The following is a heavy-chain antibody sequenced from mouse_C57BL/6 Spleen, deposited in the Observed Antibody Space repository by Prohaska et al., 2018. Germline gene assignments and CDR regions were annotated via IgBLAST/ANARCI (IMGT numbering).Heavy chain of an antibody. V-gene: IGHV10-3*01. CDR1: GFTFNTYA. CDR3: VREGVLRSYYYAMDY. Sequence: EVQLVESGGGLVQPKGSLKLSCAASGFTFNTYAMHWVRQAPGKGLEWVARIRSKSSNYATYYADSVKDRFTISRDDSQSMLYLQMNNLKTEDTAMYYCVREGVLRSYYYAMDYWGQGTSVTVSS. D-gene: IGHD1-1*01. CDR2: IRSKSSNYAT. J-gene: IGHJ4*01.